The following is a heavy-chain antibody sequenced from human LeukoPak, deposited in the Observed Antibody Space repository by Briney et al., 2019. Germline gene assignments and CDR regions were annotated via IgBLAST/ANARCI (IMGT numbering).Heavy chain of an antibody. V-gene: IGHV3-23*01. CDR3: AKAYSSSPYNWFDP. Sequence: PGGSLRLSCAASGFTFSSYAMSWVRQAPGKGLEWVSAISDRGASTYYADSVKGRFTISRDNSKNTLSLQMNGLRAEDTAVYYCAKAYSSSPYNWFDPWGQGTLVTVSS. D-gene: IGHD6-13*01. J-gene: IGHJ5*02. CDR2: ISDRGAST. CDR1: GFTFSSYA.